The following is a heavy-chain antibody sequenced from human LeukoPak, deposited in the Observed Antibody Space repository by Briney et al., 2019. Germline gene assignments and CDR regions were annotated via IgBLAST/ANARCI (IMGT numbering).Heavy chain of an antibody. CDR3: ARRRGPPPNLYYYYGMDV. Sequence: GGSLRLSCAASGFTFSSYAMSWVRQAPGKGLEWVSAISGSGGSTYYADSVKGRFTISRDNSKNTLYLQMNSLRAEDTAVYYCARRRGPPPNLYYYYGMDVWGQGTTVTVSS. D-gene: IGHD3-16*01. J-gene: IGHJ6*02. CDR1: GFTFSSYA. V-gene: IGHV3-23*01. CDR2: ISGSGGST.